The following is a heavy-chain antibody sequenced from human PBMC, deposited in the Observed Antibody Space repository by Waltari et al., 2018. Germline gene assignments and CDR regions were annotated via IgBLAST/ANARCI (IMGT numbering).Heavy chain of an antibody. Sequence: EVQLLESGGDFVQPGGSLRLSCAASGFTLNTYAMNWFRQAPGQGLEWISSISGTGASAFYADPVKGRFAISKDDSTNTMYLQMDSLRSDDTAVYFCARDGHNRIAFDMWGQGTVVSVSS. CDR2: ISGTGASA. V-gene: IGHV3-23*01. CDR1: GFTLNTYA. J-gene: IGHJ3*02. CDR3: ARDGHNRIAFDM.